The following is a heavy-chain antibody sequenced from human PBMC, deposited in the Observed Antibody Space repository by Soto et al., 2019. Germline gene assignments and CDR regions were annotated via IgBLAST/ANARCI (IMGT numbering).Heavy chain of an antibody. D-gene: IGHD3-22*01. CDR2: IIPIFGTA. CDR3: ARGRPRYYYDSSGYFEFDY. V-gene: IGHV1-69*13. Sequence: SVKVSCKASGGTFSSYAISWVRQAPGQGLEWMGGIIPIFGTANYAQKFQGRVTITADESTSTAYMELSSLRSEDTAVYYCARGRPRYYYDSSGYFEFDYWGQGTLVTVSS. CDR1: GGTFSSYA. J-gene: IGHJ4*02.